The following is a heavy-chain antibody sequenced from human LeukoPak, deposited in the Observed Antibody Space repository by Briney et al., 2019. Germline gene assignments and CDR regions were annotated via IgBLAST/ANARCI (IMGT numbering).Heavy chain of an antibody. V-gene: IGHV4-61*01. CDR3: ARDTVTEYYYYGMDV. D-gene: IGHD4-11*01. J-gene: IGHJ6*02. CDR1: GGSVSSSSYY. CDR2: IYYSGST. Sequence: SETLSLTCTVSGGSVSSSSYYWSWIRQPPGKGLEWIGYIYYSGSTNYNPSLKSRVTISVDTSKNQFSLKLSSVTAADTAVYYCARDTVTEYYYYGMDVWGQGTTVTVSS.